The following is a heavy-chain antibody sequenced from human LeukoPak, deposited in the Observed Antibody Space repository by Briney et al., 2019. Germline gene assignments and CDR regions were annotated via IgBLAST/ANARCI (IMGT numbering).Heavy chain of an antibody. CDR3: AREIPVPGHWYFDL. Sequence: GGSLRLSCVASGFTLSTYWMHWVRQAPGKGLVWVSRINSDGSATSYADSVMVRFTISRDSAKNTLYLQMNSLRDEDTAVYYCAREIPVPGHWYFDLWGRGTLVTVSS. CDR1: GFTLSTYW. D-gene: IGHD6-13*01. V-gene: IGHV3-74*01. CDR2: INSDGSAT. J-gene: IGHJ2*01.